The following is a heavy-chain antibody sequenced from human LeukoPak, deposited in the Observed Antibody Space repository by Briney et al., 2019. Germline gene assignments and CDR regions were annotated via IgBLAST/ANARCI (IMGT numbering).Heavy chain of an antibody. CDR1: GGSFSDYF. V-gene: IGHV4-34*01. D-gene: IGHD2-15*01. CDR3: ARMRGGGIGYSNYMDV. Sequence: SETLSLTCAVLGGSFSDYFWSWIRQPPGKGLEGIGEIDHSGGTNYNPSLKSRVTISVDTSKNQFSLKVTSVTAADAAVYYCARMRGGGIGYSNYMDVWGKGTTVIVSS. CDR2: IDHSGGT. J-gene: IGHJ6*03.